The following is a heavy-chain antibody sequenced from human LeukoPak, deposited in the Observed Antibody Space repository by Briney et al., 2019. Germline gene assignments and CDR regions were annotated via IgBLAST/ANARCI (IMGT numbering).Heavy chain of an antibody. V-gene: IGHV1-58*02. Sequence: SVKVSCKASGFTFTSSAMQWVRQARGQRLEWIGWIVVGSGNTNYAQKFQERVTITRDMSTSTAYMELSSLRSEDAAVYYCAAVDYYYDSSGYYSPLDYWGQGTLVTVSS. CDR1: GFTFTSSA. J-gene: IGHJ4*02. D-gene: IGHD3-22*01. CDR2: IVVGSGNT. CDR3: AAVDYYYDSSGYYSPLDY.